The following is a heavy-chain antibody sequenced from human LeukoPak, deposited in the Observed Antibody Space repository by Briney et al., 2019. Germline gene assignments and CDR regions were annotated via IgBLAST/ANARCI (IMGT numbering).Heavy chain of an antibody. D-gene: IGHD6-19*01. J-gene: IGHJ4*02. V-gene: IGHV4-59*08. CDR1: GGSISSYY. Sequence: PSETLSLTCAVSGGSISSYYWSWIRQPPGKGLEWIGYIYYSGSTNYNPSLKSRVTISVDTSKNQFSLKLSSVTAADTAVYYCARLGSGIAVAGSIDYWGQGTLVTVSS. CDR2: IYYSGST. CDR3: ARLGSGIAVAGSIDY.